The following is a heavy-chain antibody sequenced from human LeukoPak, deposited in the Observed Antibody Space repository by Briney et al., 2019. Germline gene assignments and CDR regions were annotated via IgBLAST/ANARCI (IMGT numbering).Heavy chain of an antibody. J-gene: IGHJ3*02. CDR3: ARDVGTMIVVVPDAFDI. D-gene: IGHD3-22*01. V-gene: IGHV4-59*01. CDR2: IYYSGST. Sequence: SETLSLTCTVSGGSISSYYWSWIRQPPGKGLEWIGYIYYSGSTNYNPSLKSRVTISVDTSKNQFSLKLSSVTAADTAVYYCARDVGTMIVVVPDAFDIWGQGTMVTVSS. CDR1: GGSISSYY.